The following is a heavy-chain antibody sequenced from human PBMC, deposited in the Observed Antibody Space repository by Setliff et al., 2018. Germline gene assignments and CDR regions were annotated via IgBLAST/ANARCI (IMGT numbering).Heavy chain of an antibody. J-gene: IGHJ4*02. D-gene: IGHD3-22*01. CDR3: ASLPYYDSSGYSLSYY. V-gene: IGHV4-39*01. CDR1: GDSINTPTYH. CDR2: IYYTGIT. Sequence: KPSETLSLTCTVSGDSINTPTYHWGWVRQPPGKGLEWIGLIYYTGITYYNPSLKSRVTMSVDTSRNQLSLKLTSVTAADTAVYYCASLPYYDSSGYSLSYYWGQGTLVTVSS.